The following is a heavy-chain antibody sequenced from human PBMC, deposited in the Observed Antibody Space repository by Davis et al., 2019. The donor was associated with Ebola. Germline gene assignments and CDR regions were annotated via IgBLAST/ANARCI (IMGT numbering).Heavy chain of an antibody. D-gene: IGHD1-1*01. CDR1: GFTFSSYA. J-gene: IGHJ3*01. CDR2: ISGSAVST. V-gene: IGHV3-23*01. Sequence: PGGSLRLSCAASGFTFSSYAMTWVRQAPGKGLEWVSVISGSAVSTYYADSVKGRFSISRDNAKNSLYLQMDSLTVADTAVYYCVREATLTMRLVMGSTIGFDLWGQGTTVTVSS. CDR3: VREATLTMRLVMGSTIGFDL.